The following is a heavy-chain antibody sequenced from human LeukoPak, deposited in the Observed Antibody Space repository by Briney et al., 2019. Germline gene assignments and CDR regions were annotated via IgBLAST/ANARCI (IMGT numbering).Heavy chain of an antibody. D-gene: IGHD3-22*01. CDR2: INHSGST. CDR3: ARRAEITMIVVATRGMDV. V-gene: IGHV4-34*01. J-gene: IGHJ6*02. Sequence: SETLSLTCAVYGGSFSGYYWSWIRQPPGKGLEWIGEINHSGSTNYNPSLKSRVTMSVDTSKNQFSLKLSSVTAADTAVYYCARRAEITMIVVATRGMDVWGQGTTVTVSS. CDR1: GGSFSGYY.